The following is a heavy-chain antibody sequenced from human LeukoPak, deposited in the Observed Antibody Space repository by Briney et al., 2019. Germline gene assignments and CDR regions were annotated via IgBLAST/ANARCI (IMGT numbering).Heavy chain of an antibody. D-gene: IGHD3-10*01. Sequence: PGRSLRVSCAASGFTFDDYAMHWVRQAPGKGLEWVSGISWNSGSIGYADSVKGRFTISRDNAKNSLYLQMNSLRAEDTALYYCAKDGYYYGPGSYFDYWGQGTLVTVSS. V-gene: IGHV3-9*01. CDR3: AKDGYYYGPGSYFDY. CDR2: ISWNSGSI. J-gene: IGHJ4*02. CDR1: GFTFDDYA.